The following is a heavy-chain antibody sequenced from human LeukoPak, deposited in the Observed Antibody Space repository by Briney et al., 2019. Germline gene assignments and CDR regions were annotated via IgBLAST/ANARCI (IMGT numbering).Heavy chain of an antibody. D-gene: IGHD6-19*01. CDR1: GFTFSSYA. CDR3: AKDRRYSSGWFDY. J-gene: IGHJ4*02. Sequence: PGGSLRLSCAASGFTFSSYAMSWVRQAPGKGLEWVSAISGSGGSTYYADSVKSRFTISRDNSKNTLYLQMNSLRAEDTAVYYCAKDRRYSSGWFDYWGQGTLVTVSS. CDR2: ISGSGGST. V-gene: IGHV3-23*01.